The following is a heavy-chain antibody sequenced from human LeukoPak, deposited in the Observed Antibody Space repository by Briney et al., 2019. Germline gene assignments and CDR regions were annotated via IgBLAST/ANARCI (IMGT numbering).Heavy chain of an antibody. V-gene: IGHV3-21*01. J-gene: IGHJ3*02. Sequence: GGSLRFSCAASGFTFSSYSMNWVRQAPGKGLEWVSSISSSSSYIYYADSVKGRFPISRDNAKNSLYLQMNSLRAEDTAVYYCAKDRNYDSSGYYYPTAPDAFDIWGQGTMVTVSS. CDR2: ISSSSSYI. CDR1: GFTFSSYS. CDR3: AKDRNYDSSGYYYPTAPDAFDI. D-gene: IGHD3-22*01.